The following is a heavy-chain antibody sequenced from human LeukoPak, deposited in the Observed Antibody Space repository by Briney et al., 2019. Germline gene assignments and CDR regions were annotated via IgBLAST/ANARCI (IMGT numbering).Heavy chain of an antibody. CDR3: AKEPGSDASNWYGAYDI. Sequence: GGSLRLSCAASGFTFAKYAMTWVRQAPGQGLESVSTITGSGDRTYYANSAKGRFTISRDNSRNTLYLQMNSLRADDTAIYYCAKEPGSDASNWYGAYDIWGQGTVVTVSS. J-gene: IGHJ3*02. D-gene: IGHD6-13*01. CDR1: GFTFAKYA. CDR2: ITGSGDRT. V-gene: IGHV3-23*01.